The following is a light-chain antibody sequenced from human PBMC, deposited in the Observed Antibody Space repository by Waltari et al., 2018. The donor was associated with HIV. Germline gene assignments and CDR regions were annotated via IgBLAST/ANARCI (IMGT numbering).Light chain of an antibody. CDR1: RSNIGSNT. Sequence: QYVLTQPPSASGTPGQRVIISCPGNRSNIGSNTVKWYQQFAGAAPTLLIYSNNQRPSAVPGRFSGSKSGSAASLAISGLKSEDEADYHCATWDDALSGPVFGAGTKLTV. V-gene: IGLV1-44*01. CDR2: SNN. J-gene: IGLJ3*02. CDR3: ATWDDALSGPV.